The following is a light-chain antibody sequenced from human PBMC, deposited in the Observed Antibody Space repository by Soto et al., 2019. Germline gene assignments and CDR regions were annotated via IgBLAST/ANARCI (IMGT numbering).Light chain of an antibody. CDR3: QQYDSSPYS. J-gene: IGKJ2*03. CDR2: GTS. V-gene: IGKV3-20*01. CDR1: QSVSSSY. Sequence: EIVLTQSPATLSLSPGERVTLSCRASQSVSSSYLAWYQHKPGQAPRLLIYGTSARVIGIPARFSGSRSGTDFTLTISRLEPEDSAVYYCQQYDSSPYSFGQGTKLEIK.